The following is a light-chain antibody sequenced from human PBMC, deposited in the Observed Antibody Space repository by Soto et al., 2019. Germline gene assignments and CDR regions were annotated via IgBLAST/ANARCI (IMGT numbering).Light chain of an antibody. CDR2: GDS. CDR1: SSDVGSYNL. V-gene: IGLV2-23*02. Sequence: QSVLTQPGSVSGSPGQSITISCTGTSSDVGSYNLVSWYQQHPGNAPKVMIYGDSRRPSGVSDRFSGSKSGNTASLTISGLQDEDEADYYCCSYAGSTYFAIFGGGTQLTVL. J-gene: IGLJ7*01. CDR3: CSYAGSTYFAI.